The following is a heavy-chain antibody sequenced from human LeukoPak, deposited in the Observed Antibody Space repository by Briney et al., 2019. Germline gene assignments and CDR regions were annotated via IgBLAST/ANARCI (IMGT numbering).Heavy chain of an antibody. D-gene: IGHD2-2*01. CDR1: GYTFTSYG. V-gene: IGHV1-18*01. CDR3: ARGAVYQLLPSYYYYGRDV. CDR2: ISAYNGNT. Sequence: GASVKVSCKASGYTFTSYGISWVRQAPGQGLEWMGWISAYNGNTNYAQKLQGRVTMTTDTSTSTAYMELRSLGSDDTAGYYCARGAVYQLLPSYYYYGRDVWGQGTTVTVSS. J-gene: IGHJ6*02.